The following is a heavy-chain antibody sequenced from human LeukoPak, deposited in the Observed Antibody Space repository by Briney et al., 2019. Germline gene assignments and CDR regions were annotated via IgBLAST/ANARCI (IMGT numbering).Heavy chain of an antibody. V-gene: IGHV1-69*05. J-gene: IGHJ4*02. CDR2: IIPIFGTA. Sequence: SVKVSCKASGGTFSRYAISWVRQAPGQGLEWMGGIIPIFGTANYAQKFQGRVTMTRDTSISTAYMELSRLRSDDTAVYYCARGPSMVRGVMGYWGQGTLVTVSS. D-gene: IGHD3-10*01. CDR3: ARGPSMVRGVMGY. CDR1: GGTFSRYA.